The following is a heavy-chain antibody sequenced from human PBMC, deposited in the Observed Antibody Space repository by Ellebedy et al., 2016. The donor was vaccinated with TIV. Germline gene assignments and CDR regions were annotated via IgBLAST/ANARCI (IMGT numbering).Heavy chain of an antibody. CDR3: AREWRGYSGYDGFDY. CDR2: IKQDGSEK. Sequence: PGGSLRLSCAASGVTFSGYWMNWVRQFPGKGLEWVANIKQDGSEKYYVDSVKGRFTISRDNAKNFLYLQMNSLRAEDTDVYYCAREWRGYSGYDGFDYWGQGTLVTVSS. J-gene: IGHJ4*02. D-gene: IGHD5-12*01. CDR1: GVTFSGYW. V-gene: IGHV3-7*04.